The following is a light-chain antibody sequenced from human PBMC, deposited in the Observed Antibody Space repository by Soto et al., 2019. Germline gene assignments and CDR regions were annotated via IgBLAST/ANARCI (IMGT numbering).Light chain of an antibody. CDR2: GAS. CDR1: QSVSSY. Sequence: EIVMTQSPATLSVSPGERVTLSCRASQSVSSYLAWYQQKPGQAPRLLIYGASSRATGIPDRFSGSGSGTDFTLTINRLEPEDFAVYYCQQYGSSITFGQGTRLEIK. CDR3: QQYGSSIT. V-gene: IGKV3-20*01. J-gene: IGKJ5*01.